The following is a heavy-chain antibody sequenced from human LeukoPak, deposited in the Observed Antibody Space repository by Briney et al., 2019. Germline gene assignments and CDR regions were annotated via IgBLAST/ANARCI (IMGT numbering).Heavy chain of an antibody. Sequence: SETLSLTCAVYGGSFSGYYWSWIRQPPGKGLEWIGEINHSGSTNYNPSLKSRVTISVDTSKNQFSLKLSSVTAADTAVYYCARHAYGSGWDYWGQGTLVTVSS. CDR1: GGSFSGYY. CDR2: INHSGST. CDR3: ARHAYGSGWDY. V-gene: IGHV4-34*01. J-gene: IGHJ4*02. D-gene: IGHD6-19*01.